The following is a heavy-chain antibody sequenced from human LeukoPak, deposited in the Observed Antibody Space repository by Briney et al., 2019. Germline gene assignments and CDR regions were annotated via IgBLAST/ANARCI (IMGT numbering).Heavy chain of an antibody. CDR1: GFTLSNAW. CDR2: IKRQTHGGTT. J-gene: IGHJ4*02. Sequence: GGSLRLSCAPSGFTLSNAWPNWVRQAPGKGLEWVGRIKRQTHGGTTDYAAPVKGRFTISRDDSKNTLYLQMNSLKTEDTAVYYSTTRISPFWGQGTLVTVSS. CDR3: TTRISPF. V-gene: IGHV3-15*07.